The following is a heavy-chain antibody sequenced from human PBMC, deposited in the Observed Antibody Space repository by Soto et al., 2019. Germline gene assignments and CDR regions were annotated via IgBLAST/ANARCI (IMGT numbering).Heavy chain of an antibody. Sequence: QIQLVESGGGVVQPGQSLRLSCAASGFTFRNYAMHWARQPPGKGVEWVAIISNDGKNKLYGDSVRGRFSISRENSKNSLYLQIDSLRLEDTAMYYCARRIEGSTLDSWGQGSLVTVSS. J-gene: IGHJ5*01. V-gene: IGHV3-30*14. CDR3: ARRIEGSTLDS. CDR2: ISNDGKNK. CDR1: GFTFRNYA.